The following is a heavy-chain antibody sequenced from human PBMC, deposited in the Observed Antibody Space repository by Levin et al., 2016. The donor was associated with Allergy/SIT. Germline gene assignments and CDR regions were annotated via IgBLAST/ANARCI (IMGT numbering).Heavy chain of an antibody. D-gene: IGHD2-15*01. J-gene: IGHJ6*04. V-gene: IGHV3-7*03. CDR3: AKGEGCSGGSCFSFFFFYLDV. CDR1: GFTFSSFW. CDR2: IKQDGSEK. Sequence: GESLKISCAASGFTFSSFWMSWVRQAPGKRLEWVANIKQDGSEKYYVDSVKGRFTISRDNTKNSLYLQMNSLRAEDTAVYYCAKGEGCSGGSCFSFFFFYLDVWGKGTTVTVSS.